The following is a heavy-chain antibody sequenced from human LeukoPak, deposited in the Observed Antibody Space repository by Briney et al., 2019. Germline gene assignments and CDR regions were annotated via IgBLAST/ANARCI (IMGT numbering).Heavy chain of an antibody. Sequence: GASVKVSCRASGYTFTGYYIHWVRQAPGQGLEWMGWINPKNGGTNYAQKFQGRVTMTRDTSISTAYMELSRLRSDDTAVYYCARAGAVAGSTVGYWGQGTLVTVSS. D-gene: IGHD6-19*01. CDR3: ARAGAVAGSTVGY. CDR1: GYTFTGYY. V-gene: IGHV1-2*02. CDR2: INPKNGGT. J-gene: IGHJ4*02.